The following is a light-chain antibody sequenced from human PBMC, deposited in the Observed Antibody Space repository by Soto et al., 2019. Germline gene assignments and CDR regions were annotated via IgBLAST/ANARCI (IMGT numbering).Light chain of an antibody. CDR1: QSVSSY. V-gene: IGKV3-11*01. CDR3: QQRSNWPSIT. J-gene: IGKJ5*01. CDR2: DAS. Sequence: EIVLTQSPATLSLSPGERATLSCRASQSVSSYLAWYQQKPGQAPRLLIYDASNRATGIPDRFSGSGSGTDVTLTISSLEPEDFAVYYCQQRSNWPSITFGQGTRLEIK.